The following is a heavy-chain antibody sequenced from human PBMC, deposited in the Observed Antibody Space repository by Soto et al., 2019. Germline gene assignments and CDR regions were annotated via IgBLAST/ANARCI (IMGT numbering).Heavy chain of an antibody. Sequence: SETLSLTCTVSGASLSSIIYYWGWIRQPPWKGLEWVGSIFFTGKIYYNPSLKSRVTISLDTSRNQFSLMVNSVTAADTAVCYCASRHCSGGSSYNPGFDSWGQGALVTVSS. CDR1: GASLSSIIYY. V-gene: IGHV4-39*01. CDR3: ASRHCSGGSSYNPGFDS. J-gene: IGHJ4*02. D-gene: IGHD2-15*01. CDR2: IFFTGKI.